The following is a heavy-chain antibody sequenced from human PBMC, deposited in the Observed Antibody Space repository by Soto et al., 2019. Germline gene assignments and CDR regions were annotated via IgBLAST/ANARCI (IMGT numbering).Heavy chain of an antibody. D-gene: IGHD3-10*01. Sequence: ETLSLTCAVYGGSFSGYYWSWIRQPPGKGLEWIGEINHSGSTNYNPSLKSRVTISVDTSKNQFSLKLSSVTAADTAVYYCARDLLWFGESRVFDYWGQGTLVTVSS. CDR2: INHSGST. CDR3: ARDLLWFGESRVFDY. J-gene: IGHJ4*02. V-gene: IGHV4-34*01. CDR1: GGSFSGYY.